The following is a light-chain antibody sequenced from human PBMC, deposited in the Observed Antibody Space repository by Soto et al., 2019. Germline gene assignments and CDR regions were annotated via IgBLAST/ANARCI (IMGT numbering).Light chain of an antibody. CDR1: QSVSSSY. Sequence: ETVLTQSPGTLSLSPVERATLSCSASQSVSSSYLAWYQQKPGQAPRLLIYGASSRATGIPDRVSGSGSGTDFTLTISSLEPEDFAVYYCQQRSNWPLTLGQGTKVDIK. CDR3: QQRSNWPLT. V-gene: IGKV3D-20*02. CDR2: GAS. J-gene: IGKJ1*01.